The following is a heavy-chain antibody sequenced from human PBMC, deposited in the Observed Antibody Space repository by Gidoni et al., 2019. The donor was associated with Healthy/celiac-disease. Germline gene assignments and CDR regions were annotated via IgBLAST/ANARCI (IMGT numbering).Heavy chain of an antibody. V-gene: IGHV4-39*01. CDR1: AGSISSRSYY. CDR2: IYYSGST. J-gene: IGHJ6*02. CDR3: ARQSEYYGFWSGYYTNYYYGMDV. Sequence: QLQPPESGPAPVKPSETLSLTCTVSAGSISSRSYYWGGLRQPPGKGLEWIGSIYYSGSTYYNPSLKSRVTMSVDTSKYQFSLQLSSVTAADTAVYYCARQSEYYGFWSGYYTNYYYGMDVWGQGTTVTVSS. D-gene: IGHD3-3*01.